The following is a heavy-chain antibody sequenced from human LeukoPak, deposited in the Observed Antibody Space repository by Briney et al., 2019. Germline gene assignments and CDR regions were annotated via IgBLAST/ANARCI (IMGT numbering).Heavy chain of an antibody. V-gene: IGHV4-61*01. D-gene: IGHD3-22*01. J-gene: IGHJ4*02. CDR3: ARGGYYDEFDY. Sequence: SETLSLTCSVSGDSVSSGSHYWSWIRQPPGKGLEWIGYIYYSGSTNYNPSLKSRVTISVDTSKNQFSLKLSSVTAADTAVYYCARGGYYDEFDYWGQGTLVTVSS. CDR2: IYYSGST. CDR1: GDSVSSGSHY.